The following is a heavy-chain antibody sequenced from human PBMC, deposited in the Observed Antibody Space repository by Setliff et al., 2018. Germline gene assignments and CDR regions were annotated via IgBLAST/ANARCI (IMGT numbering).Heavy chain of an antibody. J-gene: IGHJ4*02. CDR2: ISAYTGNT. D-gene: IGHD2-8*01. V-gene: IGHV1-18*01. Sequence: VASVKVSCKASGYTFTNYGINWVRQAPGQGLEWMGWISAYTGNTNYAQKLQGRVSMTTDTSTSTAYMELRSLTSDDTAVYYCSGLVRYCTTTTCQRASGAEFWGQGTLVTVSS. CDR1: GYTFTNYG. CDR3: SGLVRYCTTTTCQRASGAEF.